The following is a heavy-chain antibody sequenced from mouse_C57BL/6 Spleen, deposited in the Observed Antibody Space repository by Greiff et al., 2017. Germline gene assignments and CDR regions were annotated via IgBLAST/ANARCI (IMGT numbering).Heavy chain of an antibody. CDR1: GYAFSSYW. Sequence: QVQLQQSGAELVKPGASVKISCKASGYAFSSYWMNWVKQRPGTGLEWIGQLYPGDGDTNYNGKFKGKATLTADKSSSTAYIQLNSLTSEDSSVYFCASEDDYVGAWFAYWGQGTLVIVSA. CDR3: ASEDDYVGAWFAY. CDR2: LYPGDGDT. V-gene: IGHV1-80*01. D-gene: IGHD2-4*01. J-gene: IGHJ3*01.